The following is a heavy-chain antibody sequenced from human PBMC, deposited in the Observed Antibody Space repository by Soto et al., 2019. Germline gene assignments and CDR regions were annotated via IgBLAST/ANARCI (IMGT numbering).Heavy chain of an antibody. CDR3: ARSQGSSTSLEIYYYYYYGMDV. V-gene: IGHV1-69*13. J-gene: IGHJ6*02. Sequence: GTSVKVSCEACGGSFGSYAISCVRQAPGQGLEWMGGIIPIPGTANYAQKFQGRVTIAADESTSTAYMELSSLRSEDTAVYYCARSQGSSTSLEIYYYYYYGMDVWGQGTTVTVSS. D-gene: IGHD2-2*01. CDR2: IIPIPGTA. CDR1: GGSFGSYA.